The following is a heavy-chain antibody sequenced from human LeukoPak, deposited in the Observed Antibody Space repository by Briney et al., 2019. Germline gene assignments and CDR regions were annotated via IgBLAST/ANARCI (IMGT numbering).Heavy chain of an antibody. CDR3: ARLGIVGSSHYFDY. CDR2: IKGDGTEK. Sequence: GGSLRLSCAASGFTSSSYALHWVRQAPGKGLEWVANIKGDGTEKDYVDSVKGRFTISRDNAKNSLFLQMNSLRAEDTAVYYCARLGIVGSSHYFDYWGQGTLVTVSS. D-gene: IGHD6-6*01. V-gene: IGHV3-7*01. J-gene: IGHJ4*02. CDR1: GFTSSSYA.